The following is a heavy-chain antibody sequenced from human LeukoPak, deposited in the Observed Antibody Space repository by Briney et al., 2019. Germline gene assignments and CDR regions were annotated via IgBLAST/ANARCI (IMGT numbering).Heavy chain of an antibody. CDR3: ARAYCGGDCYPDY. Sequence: SETLSLTCAVSGGSISSGGYSWSWIRQPPGKGLEWIGYIYHSGSTYYNPSLESRVTISVDRSKNQFSLKLSSVTAADTAVYYCARAYCGGDCYPDYWGQGTLVTVSS. V-gene: IGHV4-30-2*01. D-gene: IGHD2-21*02. J-gene: IGHJ4*02. CDR1: GGSISSGGYS. CDR2: IYHSGST.